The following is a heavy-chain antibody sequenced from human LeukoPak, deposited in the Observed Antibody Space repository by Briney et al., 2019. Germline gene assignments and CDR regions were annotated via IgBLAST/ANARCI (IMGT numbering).Heavy chain of an antibody. V-gene: IGHV1-2*02. CDR1: GYTFTGYY. CDR2: INPNSGGT. D-gene: IGHD2-2*01. CDR3: ARESVGYCSSTSCYDPKIFDY. Sequence: ASVKVSCKASGYTFTGYYMHWVRQAPGQGLEWMGWINPNSGGTNYAQKFQGRVTMTTDTSTSTAYMELRSLRSDDTAVYYCARESVGYCSSTSCYDPKIFDYWGQGTLLTVSS. J-gene: IGHJ4*02.